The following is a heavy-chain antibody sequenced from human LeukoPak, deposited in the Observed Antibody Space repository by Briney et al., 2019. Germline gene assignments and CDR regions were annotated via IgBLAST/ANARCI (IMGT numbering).Heavy chain of an antibody. CDR2: INPNSGGT. CDR3: ALLVAMAVRTDLQN. Sequence: EASVKVSCKASGGTFSSYAISWVRQAPGQGLEWMGRINPNSGGTNYAQKFQGRVTMTRDTSISTAYMELSRLRSDDTAVYYCALLVAMAVRTDLQNWGQGTLVTVSS. J-gene: IGHJ4*02. D-gene: IGHD2-15*01. V-gene: IGHV1-2*06. CDR1: GGTFSSYA.